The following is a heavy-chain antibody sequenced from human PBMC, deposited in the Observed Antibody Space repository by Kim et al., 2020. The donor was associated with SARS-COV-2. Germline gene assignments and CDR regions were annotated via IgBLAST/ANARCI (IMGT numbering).Heavy chain of an antibody. Sequence: GESLKISCRGSGYTFTSYWIGWVRQMPGKGLEWMGIIYPGESATRYSPSFQGQVTISVDKSIATAYLQWSSLKASDSAMYYCARHGSGTLGYWGQGTLVTVSS. CDR3: ARHGSGTLGY. CDR1: GYTFTSYW. J-gene: IGHJ4*02. CDR2: IYPGESAT. D-gene: IGHD3-10*01. V-gene: IGHV5-51*01.